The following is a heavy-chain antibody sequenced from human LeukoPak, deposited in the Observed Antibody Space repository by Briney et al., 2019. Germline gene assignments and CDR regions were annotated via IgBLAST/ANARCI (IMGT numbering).Heavy chain of an antibody. J-gene: IGHJ4*02. Sequence: ASVKVSCKASGYTFTGYYMHWVRQAPGQGLEWMGWINPNSGGTNYAQKFQGRVTMTRDTSISTAYMELSRLRSDDTAVYYCARGGSLGYCSSTSCPEFDYWSQGTLVTVSS. CDR3: ARGGSLGYCSSTSCPEFDY. CDR2: INPNSGGT. V-gene: IGHV1-2*02. CDR1: GYTFTGYY. D-gene: IGHD2-2*01.